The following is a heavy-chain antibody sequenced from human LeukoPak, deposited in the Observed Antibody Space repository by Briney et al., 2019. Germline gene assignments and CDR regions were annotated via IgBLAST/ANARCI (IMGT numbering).Heavy chain of an antibody. CDR2: IYTSGST. D-gene: IGHD3-22*01. Sequence: NPSETLSLTCAVSGGSISRGSYYWSWIRQPAGKGLEWIGRIYTSGSTDYNPSLKSRVAISLDTSKNQFSLKLSSVTAADTAVYYCARDYDSVVGVWGQGALVTVSS. V-gene: IGHV4-61*02. J-gene: IGHJ4*02. CDR1: GGSISRGSYY. CDR3: ARDYDSVVGV.